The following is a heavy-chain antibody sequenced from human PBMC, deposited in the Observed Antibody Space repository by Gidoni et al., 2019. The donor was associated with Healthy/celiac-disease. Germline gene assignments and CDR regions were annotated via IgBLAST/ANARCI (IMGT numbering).Heavy chain of an antibody. CDR1: GYTFTSYY. D-gene: IGHD6-6*01. Sequence: QVQLVQSGAEVKKPGASVKVSCKASGYTFTSYYMPWVRQAPGQGLEWMGIINPSGGSTSYAQKFQGRVTMTRDTSTSTVYMELSSLRSEDTAVYYCARAASIAGGVDYWGQGTLVTVSS. V-gene: IGHV1-46*01. J-gene: IGHJ4*02. CDR2: INPSGGST. CDR3: ARAASIAGGVDY.